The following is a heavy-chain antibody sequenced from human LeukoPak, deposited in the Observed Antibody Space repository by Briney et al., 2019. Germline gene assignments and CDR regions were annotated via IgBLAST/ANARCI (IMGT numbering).Heavy chain of an antibody. CDR3: AVEGVVVPAAQYLGDAFDI. V-gene: IGHV1-69*13. CDR1: GGTFSSYA. CDR2: IIPIFGTA. J-gene: IGHJ3*02. D-gene: IGHD2-2*01. Sequence: SVKVSCKASGGTFSSYAISWVRQAPGQGLEWMGGIIPIFGTANYAQKFQGRVTITADESTSTAYMELSSLRSEDTAVYYCAVEGVVVPAAQYLGDAFDIWGQGTMVTVSS.